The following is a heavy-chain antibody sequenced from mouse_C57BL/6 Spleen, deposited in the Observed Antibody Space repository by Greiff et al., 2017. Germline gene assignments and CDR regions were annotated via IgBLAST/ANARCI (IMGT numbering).Heavy chain of an antibody. CDR1: GFTFSDYG. V-gene: IGHV5-17*01. J-gene: IGHJ2*01. Sequence: EVKLVESGGGLVKPGGSLKLSCAASGFTFSDYGMHWVRQAPEKGLEWVAYISSGSSTIYYADTVKGRFTISRDNAKNTLFLQMTSLRSEDTAMYYCARDYYYGSSPFVYWGQGTTLTVSS. CDR3: ARDYYYGSSPFVY. CDR2: ISSGSSTI. D-gene: IGHD1-1*01.